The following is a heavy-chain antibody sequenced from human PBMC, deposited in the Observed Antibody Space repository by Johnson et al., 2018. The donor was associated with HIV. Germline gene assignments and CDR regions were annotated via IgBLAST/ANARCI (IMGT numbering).Heavy chain of an antibody. J-gene: IGHJ3*02. CDR3: AKDLEEGQQWLIGAFDI. V-gene: IGHV3-23*04. Sequence: VQLVESGGGLVQPGGSLRVSCAASGFKYAASGLAFSNYAVKWVSHTPGGDGGTSFADSVRGRYIISRDNSKNTLYLQMNSLRAEDTAVYYCAKDLEEGQQWLIGAFDIWGQGTMVTVSS. CDR2: TPGGDGGT. CDR1: GFKYAAS. D-gene: IGHD6-19*01.